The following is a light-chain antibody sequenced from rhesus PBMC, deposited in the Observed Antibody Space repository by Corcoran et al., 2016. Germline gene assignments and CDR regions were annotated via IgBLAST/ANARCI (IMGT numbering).Light chain of an antibody. CDR1: SSDSGGYNY. CDR3: CSYAGNNIYI. J-gene: IGLJ1*01. V-gene: IGLV2-32*02. CDR2: EVS. Sequence: QAALTQPRSVSGSPGQSVTISCTGTSSDSGGYNYVSWYQQRPGTAPKFMIYEVSKRPSGVSDRFSGYKSGNTASLTISGLQAEDEADYYCCSYAGNNIYIFGGGTRLTVL.